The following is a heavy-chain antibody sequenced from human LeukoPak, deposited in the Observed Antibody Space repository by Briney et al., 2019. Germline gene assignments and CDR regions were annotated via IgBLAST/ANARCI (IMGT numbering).Heavy chain of an antibody. J-gene: IGHJ3*02. CDR2: FYKSGST. CDR1: GGSISSYS. D-gene: IGHD1-1*01. V-gene: IGHV4-59*01. CDR3: ARGLNWNDPRAAFDI. Sequence: SETLSLTCTVSGGSISSYSWSWIRQPPGKGLEWIGYFYKSGSTNYNPSLKSRVTISVDTSKNQFSLKLSSVTAADTAVYYCARGLNWNDPRAAFDIWGQGTMVTVSS.